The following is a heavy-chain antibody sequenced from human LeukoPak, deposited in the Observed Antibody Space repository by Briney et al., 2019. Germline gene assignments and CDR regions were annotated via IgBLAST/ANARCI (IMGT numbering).Heavy chain of an antibody. D-gene: IGHD3-22*01. CDR2: ISYDGSNK. J-gene: IGHJ4*02. Sequence: GRSLRLSCAASGFTFSSYGMHWVRQAPGKGLEWVAVISYDGSNKYYADSVKGRFTISRDNSKNTLYLQMNSLRAEDTAVYYCAKGFAYYYDSSGYQIDYWGQGTLLTVSS. CDR1: GFTFSSYG. CDR3: AKGFAYYYDSSGYQIDY. V-gene: IGHV3-30*18.